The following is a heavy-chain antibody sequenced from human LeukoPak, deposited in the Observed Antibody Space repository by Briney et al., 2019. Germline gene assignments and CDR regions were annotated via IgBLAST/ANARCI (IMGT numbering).Heavy chain of an antibody. CDR3: ARSTVDTAMVTGWFDP. J-gene: IGHJ5*02. Sequence: ASVKVSCKASGYTFTSYYMHWVRQAPGQGLEGMGIINPSGGSTSYAQKFQGRVTMTRDMSTSTVYMELSSLRSEDTAVYYCARSTVDTAMVTGWFDPWGQGTLVTVSS. CDR2: INPSGGST. D-gene: IGHD5-18*01. V-gene: IGHV1-46*01. CDR1: GYTFTSYY.